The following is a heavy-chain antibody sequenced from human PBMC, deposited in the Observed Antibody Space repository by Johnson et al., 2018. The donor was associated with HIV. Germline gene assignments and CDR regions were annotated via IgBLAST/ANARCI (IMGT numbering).Heavy chain of an antibody. D-gene: IGHD1-26*01. CDR2: ISYDGSNK. CDR1: GFTFSSYG. CDR3: AKGMWGHDAFDI. V-gene: IGHV3-30*18. Sequence: QMLLVESGGGVVQPGRSLRLSCAASGFTFSSYGMHWVRQAPGKGLEWVAVISYDGSNKYYADSVRGRFTISRDNSKNTLYLQMNSLIAEDTAVYYCAKGMWGHDAFDIWGQGTMVTVSS. J-gene: IGHJ3*02.